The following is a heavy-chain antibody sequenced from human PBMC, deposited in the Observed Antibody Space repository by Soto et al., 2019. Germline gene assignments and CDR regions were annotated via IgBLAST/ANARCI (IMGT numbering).Heavy chain of an antibody. CDR3: ARGQEFGDYGSIAS. Sequence: QVQLVQSGAEVKKPGSSVKVSCKASGGTFSNYGISWVRQAPGQGLEWMGGIIPMFGTANYAQKFQGRVTIKADESTSTAYMGLSSLRSEDTAVYYCARGQEFGDYGSIASWGQGTLVTVSS. CDR1: GGTFSNYG. V-gene: IGHV1-69*12. J-gene: IGHJ4*02. D-gene: IGHD4-17*01. CDR2: IIPMFGTA.